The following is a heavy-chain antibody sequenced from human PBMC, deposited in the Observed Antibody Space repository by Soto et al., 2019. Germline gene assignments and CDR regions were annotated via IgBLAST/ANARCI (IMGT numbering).Heavy chain of an antibody. CDR1: GYTFTSYD. V-gene: IGHV1-8*01. CDR3: ARGPLRFLDLSSGGMDV. J-gene: IGHJ6*02. D-gene: IGHD3-3*01. CDR2: MNPNSGNT. Sequence: QVQLVQSGAEVKKPGASVKVSCKASGYTFTSYDINWVRQATGQGLEWMGWMNPNSGNTGYAQKFQGRVTMTRNTSISQAYMELSSLRSEDTAVYYCARGPLRFLDLSSGGMDVWGQGTTVTVSS.